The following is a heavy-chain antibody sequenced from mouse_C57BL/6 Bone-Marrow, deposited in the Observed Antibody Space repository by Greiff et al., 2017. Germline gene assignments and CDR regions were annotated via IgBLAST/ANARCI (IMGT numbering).Heavy chain of an antibody. D-gene: IGHD1-1*01. CDR1: GYTFTSYW. CDR3: ARRGYYGSSSDY. V-gene: IGHV1-61*01. Sequence: QVQLQQPGAELVRPGSSVKLSCKASGYTFTSYWMDWVKQRPGQGLEWIGNIYPSDSETHYNQKFKDKATLTVDKSSSTAYMQLSSLTSEDSAVYYCARRGYYGSSSDYWGQGTTRTVSS. CDR2: IYPSDSET. J-gene: IGHJ2*01.